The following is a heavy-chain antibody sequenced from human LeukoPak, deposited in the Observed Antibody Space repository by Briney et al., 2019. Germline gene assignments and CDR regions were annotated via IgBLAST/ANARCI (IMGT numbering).Heavy chain of an antibody. D-gene: IGHD2-15*01. J-gene: IGHJ4*02. CDR2: ISSSSSYI. CDR3: VCGGGSDY. CDR1: GFTFSSYS. V-gene: IGHV3-21*01. Sequence: PGGSVTLSCAASGFTFSSYSMNWVRQAPGKGLEWVSSISSSSSYIYYADSVKGRFTISRDNAKNSLYLQMNSLRAEDTAVYYCVCGGGSDYWGQGTLVTVSS.